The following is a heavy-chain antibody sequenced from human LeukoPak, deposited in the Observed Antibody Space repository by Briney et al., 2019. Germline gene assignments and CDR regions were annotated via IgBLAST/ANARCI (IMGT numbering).Heavy chain of an antibody. D-gene: IGHD6-13*01. CDR3: ARGLGLNVAAPLDY. CDR1: GYSFTSYT. CDR2: ISVYNGDT. V-gene: IGHV1-18*01. Sequence: ASVKVSCKASGYSFTSYTITWVRQAPGQGLEWMGWISVYNGDTKYAHQLQGRVTMTTDTSTSTAYMELRSLRSDDTAVYYCARGLGLNVAAPLDYRGQGTLVTVSS. J-gene: IGHJ4*02.